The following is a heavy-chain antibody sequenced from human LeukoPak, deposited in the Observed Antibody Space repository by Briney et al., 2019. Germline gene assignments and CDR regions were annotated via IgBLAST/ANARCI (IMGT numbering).Heavy chain of an antibody. V-gene: IGHV3-33*01. Sequence: PGGSLRLSCAASGFTFSSYGMHWVRQAPGKGLEWVAVIWYDGSNKYYADSVKGRFTISRDNSKNTLYLQMNSPRAEDTAVYYCARGGQQLPDDCWGQGTLVTVSS. CDR1: GFTFSSYG. J-gene: IGHJ4*02. D-gene: IGHD6-13*01. CDR2: IWYDGSNK. CDR3: ARGGQQLPDDC.